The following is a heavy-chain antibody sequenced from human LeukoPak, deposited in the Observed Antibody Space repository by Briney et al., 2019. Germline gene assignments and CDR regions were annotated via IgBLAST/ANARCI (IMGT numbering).Heavy chain of an antibody. D-gene: IGHD5-18*01. CDR3: ARARVGPKQDTAMVPTTFYYYYGMDV. CDR2: IYYSGST. CDR1: GGSISSTSYY. V-gene: IGHV4-39*01. J-gene: IGHJ6*02. Sequence: SETLSLTCIVSGGSISSTSYYWGWIRQPPGKGLEWIGSIYYSGSTYYNPSLKSRVTISVDTSKNQFSLKLSSVTAADTAVYYCARARVGPKQDTAMVPTTFYYYYGMDVWGQGTTVTVSS.